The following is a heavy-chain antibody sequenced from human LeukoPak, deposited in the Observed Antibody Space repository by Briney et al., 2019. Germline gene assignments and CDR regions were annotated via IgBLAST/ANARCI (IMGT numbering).Heavy chain of an antibody. CDR3: ARWDENIYGQPQGGSLDY. CDR2: IIPSGGST. V-gene: IGHV1-46*01. J-gene: IGHJ4*02. Sequence: GASVKVSCKSSGNTFTSYYIHWVRQAPGQGLEWMGIIIPSGGSTSYAQTFEGRVTMTRDTSTSTVYMELSSLRCEDTSVYYCARWDENIYGQPQGGSLDYWGQGTLVTVSS. D-gene: IGHD5-18*01. CDR1: GNTFTSYY.